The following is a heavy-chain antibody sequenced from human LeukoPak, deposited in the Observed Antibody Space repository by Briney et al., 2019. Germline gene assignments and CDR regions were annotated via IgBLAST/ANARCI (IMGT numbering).Heavy chain of an antibody. CDR3: VSQYCSGGSCYSH. D-gene: IGHD2-15*01. CDR1: GFAFNSHG. J-gene: IGHJ4*02. CDR2: ISSSSSNI. V-gene: IGHV3-48*02. Sequence: GGSLRLSCAASGFAFNSHGMNWVRQAPGKGLEWVSYISSSSSNIYSADSVKGRFSISRGNAKNSLYLQMNSLRDEDTALYYCVSQYCSGGSCYSHWGQGTLVTVSS.